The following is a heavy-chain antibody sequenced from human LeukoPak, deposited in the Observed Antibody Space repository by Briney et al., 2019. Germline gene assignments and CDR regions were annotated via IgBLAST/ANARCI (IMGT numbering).Heavy chain of an antibody. Sequence: PSETLSLTCTVSGGSISSYYWSWIRQPAGKRLEWIGRISSSGSTNYNPSLKSRVTMSVDSSKNQFSLKLTSVTAADTAVYYCARDRNDRYDSSGYFYYFDSWGQGTLVTVSS. D-gene: IGHD3-22*01. V-gene: IGHV4-4*07. CDR2: ISSSGST. CDR3: ARDRNDRYDSSGYFYYFDS. CDR1: GGSISSYY. J-gene: IGHJ4*02.